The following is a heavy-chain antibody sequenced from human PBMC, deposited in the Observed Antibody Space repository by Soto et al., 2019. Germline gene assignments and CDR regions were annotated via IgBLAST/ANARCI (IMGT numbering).Heavy chain of an antibody. D-gene: IGHD3-10*01. Sequence: QVQLQESGPGLVKPSETLSLTCTVSGGSISSYHWSWIRQPPGKGLEWIGYISDSGSTNYNPALKSRVTISLDTSKNQFALKVSSVTAADTAVYYCASGSTTVLDYWGQGTLFTVSS. CDR3: ASGSTTVLDY. CDR2: ISDSGST. J-gene: IGHJ4*02. V-gene: IGHV4-59*08. CDR1: GGSISSYH.